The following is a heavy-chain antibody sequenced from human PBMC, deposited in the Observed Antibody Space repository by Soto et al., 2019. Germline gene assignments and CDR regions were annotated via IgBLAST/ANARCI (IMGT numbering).Heavy chain of an antibody. D-gene: IGHD5-18*01. J-gene: IGHJ4*02. V-gene: IGHV3-15*01. CDR1: GLTFINVW. CDR3: AITAMINRDSSTSFDY. Sequence: PGGSLRLSCAASGLTFINVWMTWGRQAPGKGLEWVGRIKSKSDGETADVAAPVKARFTISRDDSKNTVLLEMNSLKSEDTALYYCAITAMINRDSSTSFDYWGRGTQVTVSS. CDR2: IKSKSDGETA.